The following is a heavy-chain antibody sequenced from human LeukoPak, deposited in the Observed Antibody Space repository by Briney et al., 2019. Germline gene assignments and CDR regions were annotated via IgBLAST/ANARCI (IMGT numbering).Heavy chain of an antibody. V-gene: IGHV3-30*04. J-gene: IGHJ6*03. CDR1: EFTFSRYA. Sequence: GRSLRLSCAAPEFTFSRYAMHWVRQAPGKGLEWLAVISYHGVDKFYRASVKGRFTISRDNVENTLFLQLDNLSAEDSGVYFCARAVPTIHHMDVWGKGTMVTVSS. CDR3: ARAVPTIHHMDV. CDR2: ISYHGVDK. D-gene: IGHD5-24*01.